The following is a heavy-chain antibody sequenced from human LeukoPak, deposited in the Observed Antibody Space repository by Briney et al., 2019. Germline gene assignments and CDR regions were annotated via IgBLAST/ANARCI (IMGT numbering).Heavy chain of an antibody. V-gene: IGHV4-34*01. Sequence: KSSETLSLTCAVYGGSFSGYYWSWIRQPPGKGLEWIGEINHSGSTNYNPSLTSRVTISVDTSKNQFSLKLSSVTAADTAVYYCARRTRIAAAGRPFDPWGQGTLVTVSS. D-gene: IGHD6-13*01. CDR1: GGSFSGYY. J-gene: IGHJ5*02. CDR2: INHSGST. CDR3: ARRTRIAAAGRPFDP.